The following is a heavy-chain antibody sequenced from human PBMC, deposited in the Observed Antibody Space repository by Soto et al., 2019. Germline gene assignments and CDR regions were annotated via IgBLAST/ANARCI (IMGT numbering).Heavy chain of an antibody. Sequence: GESLKISCKASGYNFGGYWIGWVRPMPGKGLEWMGIIFPGDSDTRYSPSFQGQVTISADKSISTVHLQWRSLKASDTAIYFCARGGFIGTPHDYWGQGTRVTVSS. V-gene: IGHV5-51*01. CDR3: ARGGFIGTPHDY. CDR1: GYNFGGYW. CDR2: IFPGDSDT. J-gene: IGHJ4*02. D-gene: IGHD1-7*01.